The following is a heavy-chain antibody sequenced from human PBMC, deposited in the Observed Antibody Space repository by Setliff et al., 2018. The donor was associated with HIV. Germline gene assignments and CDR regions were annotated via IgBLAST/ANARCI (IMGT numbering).Heavy chain of an antibody. CDR3: ARDRRGYYYGSGSCYMDV. CDR2: IYTSGIT. J-gene: IGHJ6*03. V-gene: IGHV4-4*08. Sequence: SETLSLTCTVSGDSISSYYWSWIRQPPGKGLEWIGYIYTSGITDYNPSLKSRVTISGDTSKNQFSLKLSSVTAADTAVYYCARDRRGYYYGSGSCYMDVWGTGTKVTV. D-gene: IGHD3-10*01. CDR1: GDSISSYY.